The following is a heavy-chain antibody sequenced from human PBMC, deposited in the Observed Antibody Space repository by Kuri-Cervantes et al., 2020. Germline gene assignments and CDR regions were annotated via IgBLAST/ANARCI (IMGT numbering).Heavy chain of an antibody. J-gene: IGHJ4*02. CDR2: ISYDGSNK. CDR1: GFTFSSYA. Sequence: GESLKISCATSGFTFSSYAMHWVRQAPGKGLEWVAVISYDGSNKYYADSVKGRFTISRDNSKNTLYLQMNSLRAEDTAVYYCARGHFQSTYYDILTGPKGYWGQGTLVTVSS. CDR3: ARGHFQSTYYDILTGPKGY. D-gene: IGHD3-9*01. V-gene: IGHV3-30-3*02.